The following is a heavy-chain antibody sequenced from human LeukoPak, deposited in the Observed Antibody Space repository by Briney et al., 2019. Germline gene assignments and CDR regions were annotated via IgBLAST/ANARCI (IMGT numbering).Heavy chain of an antibody. Sequence: NPSETLSLTCTVSGGSISSYYWSWIRQPPGKGLEWIGYIYYSGSTNYNPSLKSRVTISVDTSKNQFSLKLSSVTAADTAVYYCARDGKVAARREFDYWGQGTLVTVSS. V-gene: IGHV4-59*01. D-gene: IGHD6-6*01. CDR3: ARDGKVAARREFDY. J-gene: IGHJ4*02. CDR1: GGSISSYY. CDR2: IYYSGST.